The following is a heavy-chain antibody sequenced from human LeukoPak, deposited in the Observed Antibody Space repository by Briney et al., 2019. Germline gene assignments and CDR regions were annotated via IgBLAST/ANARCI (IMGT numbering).Heavy chain of an antibody. D-gene: IGHD3-10*01. V-gene: IGHV4-59*01. CDR1: GGSISSYY. Sequence: SETLSLTCTVSGGSISSYYWSWIRQPPGKGLEWIGYIYYSGSTNYNPSLKSRVTMSVDTSKNQFSLKLSSVTAADTAVYYCAKSGIYYPTYYFDYWGQGTLVTVSS. CDR3: AKSGIYYPTYYFDY. J-gene: IGHJ4*02. CDR2: IYYSGST.